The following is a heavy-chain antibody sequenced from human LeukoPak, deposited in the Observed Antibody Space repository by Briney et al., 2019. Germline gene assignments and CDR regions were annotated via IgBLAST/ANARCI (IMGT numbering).Heavy chain of an antibody. D-gene: IGHD1-1*01. CDR1: EYTFAKYF. CDR2: ISPDGGGT. CDR3: ARDHRDVSEGYTSGYFDY. J-gene: IGHJ4*02. V-gene: IGHV1-46*01. Sequence: ASVKVSCKASEYTFAKYFIHWVRQAPGQGLEWMGVISPDGGGTTYTQKFQGRVTMTRDTSTSTVYMELTSLRSEDTAVYYCARDHRDVSEGYTSGYFDYWGQGTLVTVSS.